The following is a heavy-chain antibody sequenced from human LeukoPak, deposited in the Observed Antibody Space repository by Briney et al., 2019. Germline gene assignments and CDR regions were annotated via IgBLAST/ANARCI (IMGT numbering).Heavy chain of an antibody. V-gene: IGHV3-30*04. D-gene: IGHD3-3*01. Sequence: GGSLRLSCAASGFAFSSYAMHWVRQAPGKGLEWVAVISYDGSNKYYADSVKGRFTISRDNSKNTLYLQMNSLRAEDTAVYYCARDWSDGFDYWGQGTLVTVSS. J-gene: IGHJ4*02. CDR3: ARDWSDGFDY. CDR2: ISYDGSNK. CDR1: GFAFSSYA.